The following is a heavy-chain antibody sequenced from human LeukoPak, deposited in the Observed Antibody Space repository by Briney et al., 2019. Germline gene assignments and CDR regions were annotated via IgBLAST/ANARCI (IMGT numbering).Heavy chain of an antibody. CDR2: INPNSGGT. CDR3: TRVDGERYCSGGSCYSHYYYYMDV. Sequence: ASVKVSCKASGYTFTGYYMHWVRQAPGQGLEWMGWINPNSGGTNYAQKFQGRVTISVDTSKNQFSLKLSSVTAADTAVYYCTRVDGERYCSGGSCYSHYYYYMDVWGKGTTVTISS. V-gene: IGHV1-2*02. D-gene: IGHD2-15*01. J-gene: IGHJ6*03. CDR1: GYTFTGYY.